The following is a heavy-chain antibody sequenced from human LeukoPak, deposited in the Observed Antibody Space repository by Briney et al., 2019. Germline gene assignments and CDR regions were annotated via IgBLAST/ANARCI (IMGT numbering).Heavy chain of an antibody. Sequence: GGSLRLSCVASGFTFSSYGMHWVRQAPGKGLEWVAVIWYDGSNKYYADSVKGRFTISRDNSKNTLYLQMNSLRAEDTAVYYCASSDVVVVTQGAFDTWGQGTMVTVSS. CDR2: IWYDGSNK. J-gene: IGHJ3*02. CDR3: ASSDVVVVTQGAFDT. CDR1: GFTFSSYG. D-gene: IGHD2-21*02. V-gene: IGHV3-33*01.